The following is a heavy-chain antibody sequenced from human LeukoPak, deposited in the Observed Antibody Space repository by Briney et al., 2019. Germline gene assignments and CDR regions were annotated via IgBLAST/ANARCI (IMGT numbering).Heavy chain of an antibody. D-gene: IGHD4-17*01. CDR2: ISSSSSYI. CDR1: GFTFSSYS. CDR3: ARDRGYGDYGFDY. J-gene: IGHJ4*02. V-gene: IGHV3-21*01. Sequence: GGSLRLSCAASGFTFSSYSMNWVRQAPGKGLEWVSSISSSSSYIYYADSVKGRFTISRDNAKNSLYLQMNSLRAEDTAVYYCARDRGYGDYGFDYWGQGTLVTVSS.